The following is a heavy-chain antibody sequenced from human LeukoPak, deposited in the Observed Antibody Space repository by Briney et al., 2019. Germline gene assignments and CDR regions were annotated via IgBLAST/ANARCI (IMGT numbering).Heavy chain of an antibody. CDR1: GFTFSSYE. Sequence: GGSLRLSCAASGFTFSSYEMNWVRQAPGKGLEWVSYISSSGSTVYYADSVEGRFTISRDNAKNSLYLQMNSLRAEDTAVYYCARETGSYDYWGQGTLVTLSS. D-gene: IGHD3-9*01. J-gene: IGHJ4*02. CDR3: ARETGSYDY. V-gene: IGHV3-48*03. CDR2: ISSSGSTV.